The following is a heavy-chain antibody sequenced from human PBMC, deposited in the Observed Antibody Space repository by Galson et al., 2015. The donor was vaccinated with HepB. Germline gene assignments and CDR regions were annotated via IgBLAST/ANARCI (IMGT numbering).Heavy chain of an antibody. J-gene: IGHJ4*02. D-gene: IGHD2-2*02. V-gene: IGHV4-39*07. CDR2: IWHTVTT. Sequence: LSLTCSVSGASISNSRYYWAWIRQPPGKGLEWIGDIWHTVTTNYNPSLQSRLTMSLDRSKKQFSLNLTSVSAADTAVYYCAKGRRAGSSSSWYNYWGQGILVTVSS. CDR1: GASISNSRYY. CDR3: AKGRRAGSSSSWYNY.